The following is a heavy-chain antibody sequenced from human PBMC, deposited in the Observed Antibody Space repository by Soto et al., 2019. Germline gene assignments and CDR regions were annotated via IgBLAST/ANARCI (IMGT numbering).Heavy chain of an antibody. CDR2: TVPSYGKA. Sequence: QVQLEQSGAEVKRPGSSVKVSCKASGGNFRPYGINWVRQAPGQGLEWMGGTVPSYGKANYAQKFQGRVTITADTSTRTVYMELSSLRKEDTAVYYCARSVGVVALYYGMDVWGQGTAVTVSS. J-gene: IGHJ6*02. CDR1: GGNFRPYG. CDR3: ARSVGVVALYYGMDV. D-gene: IGHD2-15*01. V-gene: IGHV1-69*06.